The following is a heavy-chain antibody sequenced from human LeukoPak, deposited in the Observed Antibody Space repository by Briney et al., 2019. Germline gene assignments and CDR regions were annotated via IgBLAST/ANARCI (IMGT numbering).Heavy chain of an antibody. D-gene: IGHD5-18*01. J-gene: IGHJ4*02. CDR1: GFTFSSYW. CDR2: IKQDGSEK. V-gene: IGHV3-7*01. Sequence: PGGSLRLSCAASGFTFSSYWMSWVRQAPGKGLEWVANIKQDGSEKYYVDSVKGRFTISRDNAKNSLYLQMNSLRAEDTAVYYCARDLDTAMVGGHDYWGQGTLVTVSS. CDR3: ARDLDTAMVGGHDY.